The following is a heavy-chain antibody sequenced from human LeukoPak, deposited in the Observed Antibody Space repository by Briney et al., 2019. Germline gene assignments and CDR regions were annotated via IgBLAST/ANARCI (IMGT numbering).Heavy chain of an antibody. D-gene: IGHD1-1*01. V-gene: IGHV1-2*02. Sequence: ASVKVSCKASGYTFTDYYMHWVRQAPGQGLEWMGWINPKSGGTNYAQKFQGRGTMTRDTSISTAYMELGSLRSDDTAVYYCARRGDWNHHDFWGQGTLVTVSS. J-gene: IGHJ4*02. CDR2: INPKSGGT. CDR1: GYTFTDYY. CDR3: ARRGDWNHHDF.